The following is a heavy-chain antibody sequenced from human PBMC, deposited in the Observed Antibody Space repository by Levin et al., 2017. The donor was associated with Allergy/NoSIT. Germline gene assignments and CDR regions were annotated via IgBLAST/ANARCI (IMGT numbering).Heavy chain of an antibody. CDR3: ARAGPGGGSY. CDR1: GGSISSGCYY. V-gene: IGHV4-61*02. Sequence: TLSLSCTVSGGSISSGCYYWSWIRQPAGKGLAWIGRLSPSGSTTYHPSLPSRVPISVDTAKNQFSLKLSSGTAADTAVYDCARAGPGGGSYWGQGTLVTVSA. CDR2: LSPSGST. J-gene: IGHJ4*02. D-gene: IGHD3-10*01.